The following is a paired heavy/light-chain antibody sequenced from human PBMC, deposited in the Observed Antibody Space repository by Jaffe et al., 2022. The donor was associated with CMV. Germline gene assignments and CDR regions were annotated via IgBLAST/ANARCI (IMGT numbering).Light chain of an antibody. V-gene: IGLV2-23*02. CDR3: CSYAGSSTFYVV. Sequence: QSALTQPASVSGSPGQSITISCTGTSSDVGSYNLVSWYQQHPGKAPKLMIYEVSKRPSGVSNRFSGSKSGNTASLTISGLQAEDEADYYCCSYAGSSTFYVVFGGGTKLTVL. CDR1: SSDVGSYNL. J-gene: IGLJ2*01. CDR2: EVS.
Heavy chain of an antibody. CDR3: ARDPPYNITIFGVVIDYYYYGMDV. Sequence: QVQLVQSGAEVKKPGSSVKVSCKASGGTFSSYAISWVRQAPGQGLEWMGGIIPIFGTANYAQKFQGRVTITADESTSTAYMELSSLRSEDTAVYYCARDPPYNITIFGVVIDYYYYGMDVWGQGTTVTVSS. D-gene: IGHD3-3*01. V-gene: IGHV1-69*01. CDR1: GGTFSSYA. CDR2: IIPIFGTA. J-gene: IGHJ6*02.